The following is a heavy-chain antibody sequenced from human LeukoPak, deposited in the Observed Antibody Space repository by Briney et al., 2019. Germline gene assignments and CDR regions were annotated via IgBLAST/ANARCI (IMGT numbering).Heavy chain of an antibody. V-gene: IGHV4-34*01. CDR3: AKVPSDPSEPLPPHAFDI. D-gene: IGHD1-14*01. CDR1: GGSFSGYY. J-gene: IGHJ3*02. Sequence: SETLSLTCAVYGGSFSGYYWSWIRQPPGKGLEWIGEINHSGSTNYNPSLKSRVTISVDKSKNQFSLKLSSVTAADTAVYYCAKVPSDPSEPLPPHAFDIWGQGTMVTVSS. CDR2: INHSGST.